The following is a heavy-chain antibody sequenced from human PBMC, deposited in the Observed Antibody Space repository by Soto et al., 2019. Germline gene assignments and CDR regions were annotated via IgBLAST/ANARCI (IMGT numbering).Heavy chain of an antibody. D-gene: IGHD6-19*01. V-gene: IGHV3-30-3*01. CDR2: ISYDGSNK. J-gene: IGHJ3*02. CDR1: GFTFSSYA. CDR3: ARASSGWYKDAFDI. Sequence: QVQLVESGGDVVQPGRSLRLSCAASGFTFSSYAMHWVRQAPGKGLEWVAVISYDGSNKYYADSVKGRFTSSRDNSKNTVYLQMNSLRAEDTAVYYCARASSGWYKDAFDIWGQGTMVTVSS.